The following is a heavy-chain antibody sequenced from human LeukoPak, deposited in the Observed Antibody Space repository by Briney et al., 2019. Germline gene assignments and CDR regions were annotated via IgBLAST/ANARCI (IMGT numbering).Heavy chain of an antibody. D-gene: IGHD1-26*01. V-gene: IGHV3-33*01. CDR2: IWYDGSNK. CDR1: GFTFNEFG. Sequence: PGGSLRLSCAASGFTFNEFGVHWVRQAPGQGLEWVALIWYDGSNKYYADSVKGRFTISRDNSKNTVYLQMNSLRVEDTALYYCARDRPTGSYYSIDYSGQGTLATVSS. CDR3: ARDRPTGSYYSIDY. J-gene: IGHJ4*02.